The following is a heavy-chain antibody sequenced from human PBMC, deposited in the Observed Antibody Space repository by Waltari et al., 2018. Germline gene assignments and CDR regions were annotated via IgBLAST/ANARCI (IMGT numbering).Heavy chain of an antibody. CDR2: INHSGST. Sequence: QVQLQQWVAALLKPSETLSLPCAVYVGPLRAYYWTGIGQPPGQGLEWIGAINHSGSTNYNPSLKSRVTLLVDTSKNQFSLKLSSVTAADTAMYYCAREKTDYDFWSGHHRVRYHNYAMDVWGQGTTVIVSS. V-gene: IGHV4-34*01. D-gene: IGHD3-3*01. CDR3: AREKTDYDFWSGHHRVRYHNYAMDV. J-gene: IGHJ6*02. CDR1: VGPLRAYY.